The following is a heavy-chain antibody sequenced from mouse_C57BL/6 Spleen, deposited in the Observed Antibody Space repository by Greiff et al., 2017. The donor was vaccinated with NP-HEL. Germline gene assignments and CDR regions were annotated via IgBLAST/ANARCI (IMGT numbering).Heavy chain of an antibody. J-gene: IGHJ1*03. CDR1: GYTFTSYG. V-gene: IGHV1-81*01. CDR3: APLTTVVPLGFDV. Sequence: SGAELARPGASVKLSCKASGYTFTSYGISWVKQRTGQGLEWIGEIYPRSGNTYYNEKFKGKATLTADKSSSTAYMELRSLTSEDSSVYFCAPLTTVVPLGFDVWGTGTTVTVSS. D-gene: IGHD1-1*01. CDR2: IYPRSGNT.